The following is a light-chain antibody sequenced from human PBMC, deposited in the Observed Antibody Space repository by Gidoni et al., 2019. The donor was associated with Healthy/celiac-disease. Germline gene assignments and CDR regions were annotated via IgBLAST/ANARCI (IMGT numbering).Light chain of an antibody. Sequence: DIVLTQSPAALSLSPGERATLSCRASQSVSNYLDWYQQKPGQAPRLLNSYASTTATGIPTRFSGSGSGTEFTITISILDPEDFTVYNFQHRSKWPGSSFGCGTKVEIK. CDR1: QSVSNY. CDR2: YAS. J-gene: IGKJ4*01. CDR3: QHRSKWPGSS. V-gene: IGKV3-11*01.